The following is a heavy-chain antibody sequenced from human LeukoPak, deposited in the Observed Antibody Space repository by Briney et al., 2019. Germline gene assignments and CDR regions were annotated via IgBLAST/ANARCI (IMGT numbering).Heavy chain of an antibody. Sequence: GESLKISCKGFGFKFTNYFIGWVRQMPGKGLEWVGIIYPTNSDTRYSPSLQGQVTISADKSINTAYLQWSSLKASDSAIYYCARRHYDSSGFWSFDYWGQGTLVTVSS. CDR3: ARRHYDSSGFWSFDY. J-gene: IGHJ4*02. D-gene: IGHD3-22*01. CDR1: GFKFTNYF. V-gene: IGHV5-51*01. CDR2: IYPTNSDT.